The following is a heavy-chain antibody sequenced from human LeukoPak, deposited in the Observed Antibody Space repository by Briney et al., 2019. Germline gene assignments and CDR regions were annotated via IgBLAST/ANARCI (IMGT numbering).Heavy chain of an antibody. CDR3: ARVAGYPKYFDY. Sequence: GGSLRLSCAASGFTFSSYWMHWVRQAPGKGLVWVSRINSDGSSTSYADSVKGRFTISRDNAKNTLYLQMNSLRAEDTAAYYCARVAGYPKYFDYWGQGTLVTVSS. J-gene: IGHJ4*02. CDR1: GFTFSSYW. CDR2: INSDGSST. V-gene: IGHV3-74*01. D-gene: IGHD6-25*01.